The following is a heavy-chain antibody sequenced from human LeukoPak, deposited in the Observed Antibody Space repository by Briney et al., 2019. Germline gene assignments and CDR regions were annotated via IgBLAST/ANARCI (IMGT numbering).Heavy chain of an antibody. CDR1: GGTFSSYA. CDR2: INPSGGST. V-gene: IGHV1-46*01. J-gene: IGHJ4*02. Sequence: ASVKVSCKASGGTFSSYAISWVRQAPGQGLEWMGIINPSGGSTSYAQKFQGRVTMTRDTSTSTVYMELSSLRSEDTAVYYCARATGEWLLYYFDYWGQGTLVTVSS. D-gene: IGHD3-3*01. CDR3: ARATGEWLLYYFDY.